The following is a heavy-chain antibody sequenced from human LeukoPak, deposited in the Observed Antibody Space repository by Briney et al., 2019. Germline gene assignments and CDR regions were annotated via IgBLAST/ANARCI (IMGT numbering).Heavy chain of an antibody. V-gene: IGHV3-53*01. CDR2: IHYDGKV. D-gene: IGHD2-21*01. CDR3: ASGDGYLQPY. Sequence: GGSLRLSCAASGFSVSGKFMSWVRQAPGKGLEWVSIIHYDGKVRYAGSVGGRFTIYRDDSENTLFLQMNSLRADDTAVYFCASGDGYLQPYWGQGTLVTVSS. J-gene: IGHJ4*02. CDR1: GFSVSGKF.